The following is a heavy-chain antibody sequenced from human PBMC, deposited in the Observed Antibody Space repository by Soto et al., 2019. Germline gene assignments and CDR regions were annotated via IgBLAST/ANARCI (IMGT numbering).Heavy chain of an antibody. CDR1: GGTFGSYT. J-gene: IGHJ5*02. CDR3: ARDLGQSGRVLPAPNWFDP. CDR2: SIPIVGIV. V-gene: IGHV1-69*08. D-gene: IGHD2-2*01. Sequence: QVQLVQSGAEVKKPGSSVKVSCKASGGTFGSYTISWVRQAPGQGLEWMGRSIPIVGIVNYAQKLQGRVTITADKSTSTAYMELSSLRTQDTAMYYCARDLGQSGRVLPAPNWFDPWGQGTLVTVSS.